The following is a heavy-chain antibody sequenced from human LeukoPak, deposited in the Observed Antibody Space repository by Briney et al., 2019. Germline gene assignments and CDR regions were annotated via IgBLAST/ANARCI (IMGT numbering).Heavy chain of an antibody. Sequence: PGGSLRLSCAASGFTFSSYWMSWVRQAPGKGLEWVANIKQDGSEKYYVDSVKGRFTISRDNAKNSLYLQMNSLRAEDTAVYYCARADIVATNDWFDPWGQGTLVTVSS. CDR1: GFTFSSYW. CDR2: IKQDGSEK. D-gene: IGHD5-12*01. CDR3: ARADIVATNDWFDP. V-gene: IGHV3-7*03. J-gene: IGHJ5*02.